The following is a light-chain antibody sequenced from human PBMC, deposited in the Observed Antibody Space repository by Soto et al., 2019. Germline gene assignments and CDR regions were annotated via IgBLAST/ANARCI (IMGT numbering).Light chain of an antibody. V-gene: IGKV1-12*01. CDR3: LPAGDFPLT. CDR1: LKINTL. CDR2: TAC. J-gene: IGKJ1*01. Sequence: DIQMTQAPSSVSASIGDRVTITCRAILKINTLLAWYQQNPGKAPKRLIHTACNLQSVAPSRFSGSGAGTVCTLTLTSRQREELAKYDGLPAGDFPLTVGQGNNGESK.